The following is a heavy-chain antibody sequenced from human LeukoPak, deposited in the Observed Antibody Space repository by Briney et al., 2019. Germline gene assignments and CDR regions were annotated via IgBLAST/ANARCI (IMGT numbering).Heavy chain of an antibody. CDR1: GFTFSNFG. D-gene: IGHD3-22*01. CDR3: ARPLNPGYYDSSGYHDAFDI. Sequence: GGSLRLSCAASGFTFSNFGMHWLRQAPGKGLEWVAVISYDGSNKYYADSVKGRFTISRDNSKNTLYLQMNSLRAEDTAVYYCARPLNPGYYDSSGYHDAFDIWGQGTMVTVSS. J-gene: IGHJ3*02. V-gene: IGHV3-30*03. CDR2: ISYDGSNK.